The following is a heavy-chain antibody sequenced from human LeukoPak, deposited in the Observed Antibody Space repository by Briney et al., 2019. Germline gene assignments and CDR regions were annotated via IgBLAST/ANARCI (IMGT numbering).Heavy chain of an antibody. Sequence: SETLSLTCTVSGGSISSYYWGWIRQPPGKGLEWIGYIYYSGSTNYNPSLKSRVTISVDTSKNQFSLKLTSVTAADTAVYYCARTMEGYCSGGSCYQYSYYMDVWGKGTTVTVSS. CDR3: ARTMEGYCSGGSCYQYSYYMDV. CDR2: IYYSGST. D-gene: IGHD2-15*01. V-gene: IGHV4-59*01. CDR1: GGSISSYY. J-gene: IGHJ6*03.